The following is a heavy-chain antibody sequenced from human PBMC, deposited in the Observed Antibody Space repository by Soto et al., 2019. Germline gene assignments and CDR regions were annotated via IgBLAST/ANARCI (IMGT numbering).Heavy chain of an antibody. CDR1: GGTFSSYA. J-gene: IGHJ6*02. CDR2: IIPIFGTA. V-gene: IGHV1-69*01. Sequence: QVQLVQSGAEVKKPGSSVKVSCKASGGTFSSYAISWVRQAPGQGLEWMGGIIPIFGTANYAQKFQGRVTITADESTSTAYMEVSSLRSDDTAVYYCARGRSYRYGYKTYSYGMDVWGQGTTVTVSS. CDR3: ARGRSYRYGYKTYSYGMDV. D-gene: IGHD5-12*01.